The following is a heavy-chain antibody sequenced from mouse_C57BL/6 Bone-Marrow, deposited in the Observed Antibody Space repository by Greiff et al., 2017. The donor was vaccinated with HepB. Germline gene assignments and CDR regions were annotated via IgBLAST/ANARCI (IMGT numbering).Heavy chain of an antibody. CDR3: ARAVVKGYYFDY. V-gene: IGHV1-55*01. CDR2: IYPGSGST. D-gene: IGHD1-1*01. Sequence: QVQLQQPGAELVKPGASVKMSCKASGYTFTSYWITWVKQRPGQGLEWIGDIYPGSGSTNYNDKFKSKATLTVDTSSSTDYMQLSSLTSEDSAVDYCARAVVKGYYFDYWGQGTTLTVSS. J-gene: IGHJ2*01. CDR1: GYTFTSYW.